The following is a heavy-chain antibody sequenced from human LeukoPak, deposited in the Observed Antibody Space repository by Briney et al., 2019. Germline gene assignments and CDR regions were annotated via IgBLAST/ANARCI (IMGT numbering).Heavy chain of an antibody. CDR1: GYTLTNNW. V-gene: IGHV1-46*01. J-gene: IGHJ5*02. CDR2: ISPTGGST. D-gene: IGHD5-24*01. Sequence: RASVKVSCKAFGYTLTNNWMHWVRQAPGQGPEWMRLISPTGGSTAYAQKFQGRVTLTRDMSTSTDYLELSSLRSEDTAVYYCARDNSVRDEAWWFYPWGQGTLVTVSS. CDR3: ARDNSVRDEAWWFYP.